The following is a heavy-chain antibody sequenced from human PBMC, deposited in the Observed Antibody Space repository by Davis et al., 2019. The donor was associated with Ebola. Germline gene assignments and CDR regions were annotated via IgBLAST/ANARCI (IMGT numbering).Heavy chain of an antibody. D-gene: IGHD2-2*01. CDR2: INWDGGST. J-gene: IGHJ6*03. Sequence: GESLKISCAASGFTFDDYTMHWVRQAPGKGLEWVSLINWDGGSTYYADSVKGRFTVSRDNAKNSLFLQMDSLRADDSGVYFCARPSSTRPYRYYYMDVWGKGTTVAVS. CDR1: GFTFDDYT. V-gene: IGHV3-43*01. CDR3: ARPSSTRPYRYYYMDV.